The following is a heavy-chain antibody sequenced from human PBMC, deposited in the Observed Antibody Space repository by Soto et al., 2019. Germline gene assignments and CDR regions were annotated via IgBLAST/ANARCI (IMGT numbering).Heavy chain of an antibody. V-gene: IGHV6-1*01. D-gene: IGHD3-10*01. CDR2: TYYRSKWYN. Sequence: SQTLSLTCVISGDSVSSNSAAWNWIRQSPSRGLEWLGRTYYRSKWYNDYAVSVKSRITINPDTSKNQFSLQLNSVTPEDTAVYYCARDPVTMVRGRADYGMDVWGQGTTVTVS. J-gene: IGHJ6*02. CDR3: ARDPVTMVRGRADYGMDV. CDR1: GDSVSSNSAA.